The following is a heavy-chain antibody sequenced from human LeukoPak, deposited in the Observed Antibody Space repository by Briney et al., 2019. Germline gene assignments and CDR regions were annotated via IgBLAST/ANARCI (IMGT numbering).Heavy chain of an antibody. CDR3: AGAKRIAARASTTGPHGY. V-gene: IGHV1-69*04. CDR1: GGTFSSYA. J-gene: IGHJ4*02. CDR2: IIPILSIA. Sequence: SVKVSCKASGGTFSSYAISWVRQAPGQGLEWMGRIIPILSIANYAQKFQGRVTITADKSTSTAYMELSSLRSEDTAVYYCAGAKRIAARASTTGPHGYWGQGTLVTVSS. D-gene: IGHD6-6*01.